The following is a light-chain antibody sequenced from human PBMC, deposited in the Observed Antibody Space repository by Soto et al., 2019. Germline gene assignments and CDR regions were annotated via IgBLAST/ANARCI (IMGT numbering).Light chain of an antibody. CDR1: SSDVGGSNY. CDR3: CSYAGSYSSL. CDR2: DVS. J-gene: IGLJ3*02. V-gene: IGLV2-11*01. Sequence: QSALTQPHSVSGSPGQSVTISCTGTSSDVGGSNYVSWYQQHPGKAPKLMIYDVSKRPSGVPDRFSGSKSGNTASLTISGLQAEDGADYYCCSYAGSYSSLFGGGTKLTVL.